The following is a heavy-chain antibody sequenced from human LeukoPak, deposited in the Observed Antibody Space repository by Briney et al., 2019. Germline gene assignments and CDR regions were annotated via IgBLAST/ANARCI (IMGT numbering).Heavy chain of an antibody. V-gene: IGHV1-2*02. J-gene: IGHJ4*02. Sequence: ASVKVSCKASGGTFSSYTISWVRQAPGQGLEWMGRIIPNSGGTIYAQKFQGRVTMTRDTSISTAYMELSRLRSDDTAVYYCARLWGHDYGLDYWGQGTLVTVSS. CDR2: IIPNSGGT. CDR1: GGTFSSYT. CDR3: ARLWGHDYGLDY. D-gene: IGHD4-17*01.